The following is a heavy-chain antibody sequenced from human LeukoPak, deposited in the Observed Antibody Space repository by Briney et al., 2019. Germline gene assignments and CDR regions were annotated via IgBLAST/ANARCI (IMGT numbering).Heavy chain of an antibody. D-gene: IGHD3-22*01. CDR2: INWNGGST. CDR3: ARDAPTYYYDSSGYYSVAIHDAFDI. CDR1: GFTFDDYG. V-gene: IGHV3-20*04. J-gene: IGHJ3*02. Sequence: GGSLRLSCAASGFTFDDYGMSWVRQAPGKGLEWVSGINWNGGSTGYADSVKGRFTISRDNAKNSLYLQMNSLRAEDTALYYCARDAPTYYYDSSGYYSVAIHDAFDIWGQGTMVTVSS.